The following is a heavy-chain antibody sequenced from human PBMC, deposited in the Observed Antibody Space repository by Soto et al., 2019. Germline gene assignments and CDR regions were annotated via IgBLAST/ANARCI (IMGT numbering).Heavy chain of an antibody. J-gene: IGHJ4*02. V-gene: IGHV4-34*01. CDR3: TRDSSYYYDSSGYYDY. CDR2: INHSGST. Sequence: PSETLSLTCAVYGESFSRYYWSRVRQSPRKGLEWIGEINHSGSTNYKPSLKSRLTISVDTSKNQFSLKLSSVTAADTAVYYCTRDSSYYYDSSGYYDYWGQGTLATVSS. CDR1: GESFSRYY. D-gene: IGHD3-22*01.